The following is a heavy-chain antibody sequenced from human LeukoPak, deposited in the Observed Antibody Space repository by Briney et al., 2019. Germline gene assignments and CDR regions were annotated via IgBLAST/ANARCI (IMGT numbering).Heavy chain of an antibody. Sequence: GGSLRLSCAASGFTFSTYAMHWARQAPGKGPEWVAVISYDGRNKYYADSVKGRFTISRDNSKNTLYLQMDSLRAEDTAMYYCASRPFETTVVPWDFYWGQGTQVTVSS. V-gene: IGHV3-30*04. D-gene: IGHD4-23*01. CDR1: GFTFSTYA. CDR2: ISYDGRNK. CDR3: ASRPFETTVVPWDFY. J-gene: IGHJ4*02.